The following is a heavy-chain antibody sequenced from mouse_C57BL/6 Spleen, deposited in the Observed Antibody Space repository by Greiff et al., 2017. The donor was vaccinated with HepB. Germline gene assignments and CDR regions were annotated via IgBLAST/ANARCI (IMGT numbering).Heavy chain of an antibody. CDR3: ARELPNWYFDV. Sequence: QVHVKQSGAELVRPGASVKLSCKASGYTFTDYYINWVKQRPGQGLEWIARIYPGSGNTYYNEKFKGKATLTAEKSSSTAYMQLSSLTSEDSAVYFCARELPNWYFDVWGTGTTVTVSS. D-gene: IGHD2-12*01. J-gene: IGHJ1*03. CDR2: IYPGSGNT. CDR1: GYTFTDYY. V-gene: IGHV1-76*01.